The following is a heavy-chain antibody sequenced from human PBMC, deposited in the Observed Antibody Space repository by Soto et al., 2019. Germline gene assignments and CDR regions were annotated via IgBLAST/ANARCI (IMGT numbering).Heavy chain of an antibody. Sequence: EVKLLESGGGLVQPGGSLKLSCAASGFIFSAYAMSWVRQAPGKGLEWVSSINGRGNYIYYTDAVKGRFTISRDNAKTSLYLQMNSLRAEDTAVYYCAREDGIVGATSAFDYWGQGTLVTVSS. V-gene: IGHV3-21*01. CDR3: AREDGIVGATSAFDY. CDR1: GFIFSAYA. CDR2: INGRGNYI. D-gene: IGHD1-26*01. J-gene: IGHJ4*02.